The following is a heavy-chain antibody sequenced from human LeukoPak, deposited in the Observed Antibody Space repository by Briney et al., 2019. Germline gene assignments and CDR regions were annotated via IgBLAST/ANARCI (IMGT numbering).Heavy chain of an antibody. Sequence: GGSLRLSCAAPGFTVSNYYMSWVRQAPGKGLEGVSVIYSDANAFYADSVKGRFTISRDNSKNTLYLQMNSLRDEDTAVFHCARGLRNYLYAYEYWGQGTLVTVSS. D-gene: IGHD3-16*02. CDR1: GFTVSNYY. J-gene: IGHJ4*01. V-gene: IGHV3-66*02. CDR3: ARGLRNYLYAYEY. CDR2: IYSDANA.